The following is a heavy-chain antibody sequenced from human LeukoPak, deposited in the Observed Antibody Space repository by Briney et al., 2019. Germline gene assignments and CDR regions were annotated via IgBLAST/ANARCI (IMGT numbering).Heavy chain of an antibody. Sequence: PGGSLRLSCAASGFAFNTYWMHWVRQAPGKGLEWVSSISSSSSYIYYADSVKGRFTISRDNAKNSLYLQMNSLRAEDTAVYYCARDYYDSSGLDYWGQGTLVTVSS. V-gene: IGHV3-21*01. CDR2: ISSSSSYI. J-gene: IGHJ4*02. D-gene: IGHD3-22*01. CDR3: ARDYYDSSGLDY. CDR1: GFAFNTYW.